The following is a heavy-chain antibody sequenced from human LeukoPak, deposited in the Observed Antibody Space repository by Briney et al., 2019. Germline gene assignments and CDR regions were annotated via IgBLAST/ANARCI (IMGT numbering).Heavy chain of an antibody. CDR3: AGADASHVDYNFWSGFFFDY. J-gene: IGHJ4*02. CDR1: GYTFTSYY. CDR2: IIPIVDTT. V-gene: IGHV1-69*13. D-gene: IGHD3-3*01. Sequence: SVKVSCKASGYTFTSYYMYWVRQAPGQGLEWMGGIIPIVDTTNVAQKFQGRVTITADESTTTAYIELSSLRSEDTAVYYCAGADASHVDYNFWSGFFFDYWGQGTLLTVSS.